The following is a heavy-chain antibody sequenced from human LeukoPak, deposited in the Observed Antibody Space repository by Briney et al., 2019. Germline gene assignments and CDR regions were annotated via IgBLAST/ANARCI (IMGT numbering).Heavy chain of an antibody. CDR1: GFTFSSYG. V-gene: IGHV3-30*02. D-gene: IGHD5-12*01. Sequence: PGGSLRLSCAASGFTFSSYGMHWVRQAPSKGLEWVAFIRYDGSNKYYADSVKGRFTISRDNSKNTLYLQMNCLRAEDTAVYYCAKDSGYENTYYFDYWGQGTLVTVSS. CDR2: IRYDGSNK. J-gene: IGHJ4*02. CDR3: AKDSGYENTYYFDY.